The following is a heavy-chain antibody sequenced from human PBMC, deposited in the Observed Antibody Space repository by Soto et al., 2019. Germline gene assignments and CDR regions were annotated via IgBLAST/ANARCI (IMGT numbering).Heavy chain of an antibody. Sequence: GSVKVYFKTCGYPFSDYYIHWVRRAPGQGLEWMGWINPNSGGTKYAPKFQGGVTMTRDTSITTAYMELSRLRSGDTAVYYCAREPATEKPEGVDFWGQGTLVTVSS. CDR3: AREPATEKPEGVDF. J-gene: IGHJ4*02. CDR1: GYPFSDYY. D-gene: IGHD1-1*01. V-gene: IGHV1-2*02. CDR2: INPNSGGT.